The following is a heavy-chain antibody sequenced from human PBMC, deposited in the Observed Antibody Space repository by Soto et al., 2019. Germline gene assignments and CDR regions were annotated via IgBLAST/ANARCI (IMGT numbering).Heavy chain of an antibody. CDR3: ATDFPFYYGMDV. CDR1: DFTIRIHL. CDR2: IKQDGGER. J-gene: IGHJ6*02. Sequence: GGSLRRSWADSDFTIRIHLMSWCGHAPGKGLVWVANIKQDGGERNYLDSVNGRFTSSRDNAENSLFLQMNSLRAEDTAVYYCATDFPFYYGMDVWGQGTQVTVSS. D-gene: IGHD3-16*01. V-gene: IGHV3-7*01.